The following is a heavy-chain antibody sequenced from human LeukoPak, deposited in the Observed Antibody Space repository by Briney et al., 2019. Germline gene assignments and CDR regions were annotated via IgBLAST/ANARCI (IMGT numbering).Heavy chain of an antibody. CDR1: GFTFSSYA. CDR2: ISGSGGST. Sequence: GGSLRLSCAASGFTFSSYAMSWVRQAPGKGLEWVSAISGSGGSTYYADSVKGRFAISRDNSKNTLYLQMNSLRAEDTAVYYCAKARGTYVSSWYFDLWGRGTLVTVSS. V-gene: IGHV3-23*01. J-gene: IGHJ2*01. D-gene: IGHD3-10*01. CDR3: AKARGTYVSSWYFDL.